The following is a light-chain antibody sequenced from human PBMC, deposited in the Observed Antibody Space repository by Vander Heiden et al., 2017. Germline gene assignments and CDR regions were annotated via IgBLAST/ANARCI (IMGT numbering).Light chain of an antibody. CDR2: GNS. CDR1: SSNIGAGYD. J-gene: IGLJ2*01. V-gene: IGLV1-40*01. Sequence: QSALTQPPSVSGPPGQRVTISCTGSSSNIGAGYDVHWYQQLPGTAPKLLIYGNSNRPSGVPDRFSGSKSGTSAALAITGLQAEDEADYYCQSYDSSRVVFGGGTKLTVL. CDR3: QSYDSSRVV.